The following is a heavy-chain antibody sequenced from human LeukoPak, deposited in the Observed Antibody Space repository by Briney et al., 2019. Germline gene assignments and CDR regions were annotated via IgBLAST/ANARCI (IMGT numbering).Heavy chain of an antibody. CDR3: AREDYYDGSGYYFDC. D-gene: IGHD3-22*01. Sequence: GGSLRLSCAASGFTFSSYAMSWVRQAPGKGLEWVANIKQDGSEKYYVDSVKGRFTISRDNAKNSLYLQMNSLRAEDTAVYYCAREDYYDGSGYYFDCWGQGTLVTVSS. V-gene: IGHV3-7*01. J-gene: IGHJ4*02. CDR1: GFTFSSYA. CDR2: IKQDGSEK.